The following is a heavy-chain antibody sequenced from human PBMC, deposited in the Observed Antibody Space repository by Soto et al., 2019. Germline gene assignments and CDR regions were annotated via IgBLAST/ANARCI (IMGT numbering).Heavy chain of an antibody. J-gene: IGHJ5*02. CDR3: ARESMYDFWSGYTRNGNWFDP. D-gene: IGHD3-3*01. CDR1: GFTFSSYG. Sequence: VGSLRLSCAASGFTFSSYGMHWVRQAPGKGLEWVAVIWYDGSNKYYADSVKGRFTISRDNSKNTLYLQMNSLRAEDTAVYYCARESMYDFWSGYTRNGNWFDPWGQGTLVTVS. CDR2: IWYDGSNK. V-gene: IGHV3-33*01.